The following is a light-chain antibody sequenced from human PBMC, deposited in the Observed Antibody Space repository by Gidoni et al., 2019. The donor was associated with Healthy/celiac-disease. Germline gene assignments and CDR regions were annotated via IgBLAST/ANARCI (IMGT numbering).Light chain of an antibody. J-gene: IGKJ2*01. Sequence: EIGLTQSPGTLSLSPGERATLSCSASQSVSSSYLAWYQQKPGQAPSLLIYGASSRATGIPDRFSGSGSGTDFTLTISRLEPEDFAVYYCQQYGSSPPYTFGQGTKLEIK. CDR1: QSVSSSY. CDR3: QQYGSSPPYT. CDR2: GAS. V-gene: IGKV3-20*01.